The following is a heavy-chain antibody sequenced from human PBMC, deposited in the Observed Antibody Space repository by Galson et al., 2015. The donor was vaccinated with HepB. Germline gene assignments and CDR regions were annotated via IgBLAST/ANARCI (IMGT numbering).Heavy chain of an antibody. Sequence: SVKVSCKASGYTFTDFGISWVRQAPGQGLEWMGWISAYNGNTNTNYAQKFQGRVTMTTDTSTSTAYMELRSLGSDDTAVYYCARDLGDIMATIFFDYWGQGTLVTVSS. D-gene: IGHD5-12*01. J-gene: IGHJ4*02. V-gene: IGHV1-18*04. CDR3: ARDLGDIMATIFFDY. CDR2: ISAYNGNTNT. CDR1: GYTFTDFG.